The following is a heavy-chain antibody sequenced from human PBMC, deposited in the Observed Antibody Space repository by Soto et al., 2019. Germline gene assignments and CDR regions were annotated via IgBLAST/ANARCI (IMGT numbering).Heavy chain of an antibody. V-gene: IGHV1-69*12. Sequence: QVQLVQSGAEVKKPGSSVKVSCKASGGTFSSYAISWVRQAPGQGLEWMGGIIPFFGTANYAQKFPGRVTITADESTSTAYMELRGLRSEDTAVYYCASPDTTICYYNAMDVLGQGTTVTVYS. CDR3: ASPDTTICYYNAMDV. D-gene: IGHD5-18*01. J-gene: IGHJ6*02. CDR1: GGTFSSYA. CDR2: IIPFFGTA.